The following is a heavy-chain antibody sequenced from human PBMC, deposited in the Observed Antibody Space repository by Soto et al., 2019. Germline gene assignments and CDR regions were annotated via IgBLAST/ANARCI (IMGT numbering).Heavy chain of an antibody. CDR2: ISGSGGST. CDR3: AKDLKTYYYDSSGFGGPFDI. Sequence: GGSLRLSCAASGFTFSSYAMSWVRQAPGKGLEWVSAISGSGGSTYYADSVKGRFTISRDNSKNTLYLQMNSLRAEDTAVYYCAKDLKTYYYDSSGFGGPFDIWGQGTMVTVSS. CDR1: GFTFSSYA. J-gene: IGHJ3*02. V-gene: IGHV3-23*01. D-gene: IGHD3-22*01.